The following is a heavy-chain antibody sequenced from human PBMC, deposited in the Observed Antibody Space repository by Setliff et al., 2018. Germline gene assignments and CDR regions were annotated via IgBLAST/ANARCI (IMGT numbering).Heavy chain of an antibody. CDR3: ARDLVKDIVVVVWYFDL. CDR2: ISSSSTI. D-gene: IGHD2-15*01. CDR1: GFTFSSYS. Sequence: LSCAASGFTFSSYSMNWVRQAPGKGLEWVSYISSSSTIYYADSVKGRFTISRDNAKNSLYLQMNSLRAEDTAVYYCARDLVKDIVVVVWYFDLWGRGTLVTVSS. V-gene: IGHV3-48*01. J-gene: IGHJ2*01.